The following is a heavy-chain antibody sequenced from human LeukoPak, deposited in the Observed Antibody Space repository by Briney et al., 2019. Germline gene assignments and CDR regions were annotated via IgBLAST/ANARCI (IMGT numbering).Heavy chain of an antibody. CDR3: ARDSEDDFWSGYLFAY. V-gene: IGHV3-48*01. Sequence: GGSLRLSCAAPGFTFSSYSMNWVRQAPGKGLEWVSYISSSSSTIYYADSVKGRFTISRDNAKNSLYLQMNSLRAEDTAVYYCARDSEDDFWSGYLFAYWGQGTLVTVSS. CDR2: ISSSSSTI. J-gene: IGHJ4*02. D-gene: IGHD3-3*01. CDR1: GFTFSSYS.